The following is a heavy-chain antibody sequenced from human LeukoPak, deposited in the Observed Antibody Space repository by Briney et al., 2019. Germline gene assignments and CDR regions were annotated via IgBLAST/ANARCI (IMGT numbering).Heavy chain of an antibody. V-gene: IGHV1-2*02. CDR2: INPNSGGT. CDR3: ARGEGSYYSSAYYYYYYIDV. Sequence: ASVKVSCKASGYTFTGYYMHWVRQAPGQGLEWMGWINPNSGGTNYAQKFQGRVTMTRDTSISTAYMELSRLRSDDTAVYYCARGEGSYYSSAYYYYYYIDVWGKGTTVTVSS. D-gene: IGHD1-26*01. J-gene: IGHJ6*03. CDR1: GYTFTGYY.